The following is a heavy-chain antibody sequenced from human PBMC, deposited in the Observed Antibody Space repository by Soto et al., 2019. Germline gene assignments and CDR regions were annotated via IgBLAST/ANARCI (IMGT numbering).Heavy chain of an antibody. Sequence: ASVKVSCKASGGTFSSYAISWVRQAPGQGLAWMGGIIPIFGTANYAQKFQGRVTITADESTSTAYMELSSLRSEDTAVYYCASRVHSSGWTNWFDPWGQGTLVTVPS. CDR3: ASRVHSSGWTNWFDP. D-gene: IGHD6-19*01. J-gene: IGHJ5*02. CDR1: GGTFSSYA. CDR2: IIPIFGTA. V-gene: IGHV1-69*13.